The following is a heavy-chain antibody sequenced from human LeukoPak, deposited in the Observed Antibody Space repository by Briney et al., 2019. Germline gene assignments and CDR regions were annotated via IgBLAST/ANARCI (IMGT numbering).Heavy chain of an antibody. Sequence: SETLSLTCAVSGGSLSTTSWWVWLRQPPGKGLEWIGYIYYSGSTNYNPSLKSRVTISVDTSKNQFSLKLSSVTAADTAVYYCARGGSYYLFDYWGQGTLVTVSS. CDR1: GGSLSTTSW. V-gene: IGHV4-61*01. CDR2: IYYSGST. D-gene: IGHD1-26*01. J-gene: IGHJ4*02. CDR3: ARGGSYYLFDY.